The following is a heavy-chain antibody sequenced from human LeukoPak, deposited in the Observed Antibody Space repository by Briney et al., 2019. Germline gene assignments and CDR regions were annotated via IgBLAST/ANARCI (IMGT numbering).Heavy chain of an antibody. Sequence: GASVKVSCKASGSTFSSYAISWVRQAPGQGLEWMGGIIPIFGTANYAQKFQGRVTITADESTSTAYMELSSLRSEDTAVYYCARVGCSSTSCYWRDAFDIWGQGTMVTVSS. D-gene: IGHD2-2*01. CDR2: IIPIFGTA. J-gene: IGHJ3*02. CDR1: GSTFSSYA. V-gene: IGHV1-69*13. CDR3: ARVGCSSTSCYWRDAFDI.